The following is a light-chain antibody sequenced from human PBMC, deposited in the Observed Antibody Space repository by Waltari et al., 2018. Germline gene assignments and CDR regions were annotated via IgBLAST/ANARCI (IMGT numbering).Light chain of an antibody. V-gene: IGLV6-57*01. CDR3: QSYDSSSVV. CDR2: EYN. J-gene: IGLJ2*01. CDR1: SGSIASNY. Sequence: NFMLTQPHSVSESPGKTVTISCTRSSGSIASNYVQWYRQRPGTSPTTLIYEYNQRPSGVPERFSGSIDSSSNSASLTISGLKTEDEADYYCQSYDSSSVVFGGGTKLTVL.